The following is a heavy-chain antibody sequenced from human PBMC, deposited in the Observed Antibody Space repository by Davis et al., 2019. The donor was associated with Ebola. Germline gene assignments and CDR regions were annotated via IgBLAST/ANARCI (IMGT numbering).Heavy chain of an antibody. CDR1: GYTFTGYY. CDR3: ARGVDSGTYYGAFDI. D-gene: IGHD1-26*01. J-gene: IGHJ3*02. Sequence: ASVKVSCKASGYTFTGYYMHWVRQAPGQGLEWMGWINPNSGGTNYAQKYQGRVTMTRDTSITTAYMELSRLTSDDTAVYYCARGVDSGTYYGAFDIWGQGTMVTVSS. CDR2: INPNSGGT. V-gene: IGHV1-2*02.